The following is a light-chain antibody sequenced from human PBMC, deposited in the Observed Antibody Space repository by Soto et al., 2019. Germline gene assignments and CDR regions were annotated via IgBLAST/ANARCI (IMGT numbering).Light chain of an antibody. J-gene: IGKJ4*01. CDR1: QSVRNF. CDR3: QQYGSSPLT. Sequence: EIVVTQSPGTLSLSPGSRATLSCRATQSVRNFLAWYQQKPGQAPRLLIYAASSRASGIPDRFSGSGSGTDFTLTISRLEPEDFAVYYCQQYGSSPLTFGGGTKVDI. V-gene: IGKV3-20*01. CDR2: AAS.